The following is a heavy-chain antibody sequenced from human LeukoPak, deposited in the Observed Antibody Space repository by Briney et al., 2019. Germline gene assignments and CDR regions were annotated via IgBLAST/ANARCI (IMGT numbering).Heavy chain of an antibody. CDR1: GFTFSSYG. J-gene: IGHJ4*01. V-gene: IGHV3-30*02. D-gene: IGHD6-19*01. CDR2: IRYDESTK. CDR3: ARAEAVAGIGGFAY. Sequence: GGSLRLSCAASGFTFSSYGMHWVRQAPGKGLEWVAFIRYDESTKYYADSVKGRFTVSRDNAKNSLYLQMNSLRAEDTAVYYCARAEAVAGIGGFAYCGQGTLVTVSS.